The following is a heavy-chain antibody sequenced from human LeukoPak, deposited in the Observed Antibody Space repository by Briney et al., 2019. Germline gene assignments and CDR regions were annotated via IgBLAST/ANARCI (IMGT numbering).Heavy chain of an antibody. J-gene: IGHJ4*02. CDR2: IYYSGST. V-gene: IGHV4-59*01. D-gene: IGHD2-15*01. Sequence: PSETLSLTCTVSGGSISSYYWSWIRQPPGKGLEWIGYIYYSGSTTYNPSLKSRVTILVDMSKNQFSLKLSSVTAADTAVYYCARVQSCSGVNCYYFDYWGQGTLVTVSS. CDR3: ARVQSCSGVNCYYFDY. CDR1: GGSISSYY.